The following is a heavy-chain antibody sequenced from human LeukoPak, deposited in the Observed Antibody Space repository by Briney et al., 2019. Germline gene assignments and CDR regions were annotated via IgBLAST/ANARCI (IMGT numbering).Heavy chain of an antibody. CDR2: VKQDGNEK. CDR1: GFTFSSYW. CDR3: AKGYYDFWSGYYPFDY. D-gene: IGHD3-3*01. Sequence: GGTLRLSCAVSGFTFSSYWMSWVRQAPGKGLEWVASVKQDGNEKYYVDSVKGRFTISRDNAKNSLFLQMNSLRAEDTAVYYCAKGYYDFWSGYYPFDYWGQGTLVTVSS. J-gene: IGHJ4*02. V-gene: IGHV3-7*03.